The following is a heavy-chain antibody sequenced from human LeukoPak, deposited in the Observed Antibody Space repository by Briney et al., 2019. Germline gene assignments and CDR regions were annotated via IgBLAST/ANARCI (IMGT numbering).Heavy chain of an antibody. Sequence: PGGSLRLSCAASEFTFSKYWMSWVRQAPGKGLQWLAHIKEDGSEKYYVDSVKGRFIISRDNAKNSLYREMNSLRGEDTAVYYCATLLPMDVWGTGTTVTVSS. CDR3: ATLLPMDV. CDR1: EFTFSKYW. D-gene: IGHD2-21*01. J-gene: IGHJ6*03. CDR2: IKEDGSEK. V-gene: IGHV3-7*01.